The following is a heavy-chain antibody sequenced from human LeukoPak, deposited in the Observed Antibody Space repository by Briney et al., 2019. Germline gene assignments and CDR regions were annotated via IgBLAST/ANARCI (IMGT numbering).Heavy chain of an antibody. CDR1: GFTFSSYA. Sequence: QSGGSLRLSCAASGFTFSSYAMSWVRQAPGKGLEWVSAISGSGGSTYYADSVKGRFTISRDNSKNTLYLQMNSLRAEDTAVYYCARDGASDYVSINGMDVWGQGTTVTVSS. V-gene: IGHV3-23*01. J-gene: IGHJ6*02. CDR2: ISGSGGST. CDR3: ARDGASDYVSINGMDV. D-gene: IGHD3-16*01.